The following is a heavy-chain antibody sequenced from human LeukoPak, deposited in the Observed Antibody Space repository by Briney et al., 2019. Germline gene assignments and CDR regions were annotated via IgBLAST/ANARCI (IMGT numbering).Heavy chain of an antibody. Sequence: AARSLRLSCAASGFTFSSYAMHWVRQAPGKGLEWVAVIKYDGSNKYYADSVKGRFTISRDNSKNTLYLQMNSLRAEDTAVYYCAAGYDSRALFDYWGQGTLVTVSS. V-gene: IGHV3-30-3*01. J-gene: IGHJ4*02. D-gene: IGHD3-22*01. CDR1: GFTFSSYA. CDR2: IKYDGSNK. CDR3: AAGYDSRALFDY.